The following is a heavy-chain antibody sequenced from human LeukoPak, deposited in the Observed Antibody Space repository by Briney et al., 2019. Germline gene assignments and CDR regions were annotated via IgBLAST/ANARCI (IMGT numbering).Heavy chain of an antibody. Sequence: GGSLRLSCAASGFTFSSYSMNWVRQAPWKGLEWVSSISSSSSYIYYADSVKGRFTISRDNAKNSLYLQMNSLRAEDTAVYYCARVTPNIVVVVAATDYYYGMDVWGQGTTVTVSS. CDR2: ISSSSSYI. D-gene: IGHD2-15*01. CDR1: GFTFSSYS. CDR3: ARVTPNIVVVVAATDYYYGMDV. V-gene: IGHV3-21*01. J-gene: IGHJ6*02.